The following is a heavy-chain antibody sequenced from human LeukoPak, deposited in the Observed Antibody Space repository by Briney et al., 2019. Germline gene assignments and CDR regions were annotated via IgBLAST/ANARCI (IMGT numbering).Heavy chain of an antibody. J-gene: IGHJ3*02. CDR3: AKDRGSYRAEDAFDI. V-gene: IGHV3-53*05. CDR1: GFTVSSNY. Sequence: PGGSLRLSCAASGFTVSSNYMSWVRQAPGKGLEWVSVIYSGGSTYYADSVKGRFTISRDNSKNTLYLQMNSLRAEDTAVYYCAKDRGSYRAEDAFDIWGQGTMVTVSS. D-gene: IGHD1-26*01. CDR2: IYSGGST.